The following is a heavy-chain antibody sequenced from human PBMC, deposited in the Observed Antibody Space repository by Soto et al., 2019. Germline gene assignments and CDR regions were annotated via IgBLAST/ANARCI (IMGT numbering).Heavy chain of an antibody. V-gene: IGHV3-23*01. D-gene: IGHD3-9*01. CDR1: GFTFSSYA. CDR2: ISASGGST. J-gene: IGHJ4*02. Sequence: EVQLLESGGGLVQPGGSLRLSCAASGFTFSSYAMSWVRQAPGKGLEWVSAISASGGSTYYADSVKGRFTISRDNSKNTLYLQMNSLRAEDTAVYYCAKFSFYDILTGYFFDYWGQGTLVTVSS. CDR3: AKFSFYDILTGYFFDY.